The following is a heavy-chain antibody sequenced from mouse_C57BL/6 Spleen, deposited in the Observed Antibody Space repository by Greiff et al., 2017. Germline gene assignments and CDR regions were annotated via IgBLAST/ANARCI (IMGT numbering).Heavy chain of an antibody. CDR1: GFTFSSYA. Sequence: EVKLVESGEGLVKPGGSLKLSCAASGFTFSSYAMSWVRQTPEKRLEWVAYISSGGDYIYYADTVKGRFTISRDNARNTLYLQMSSLKSEDTAMYYCTRGDYYGSSIDDWGQGTTLTVSS. CDR2: ISSGGDYI. D-gene: IGHD1-1*01. J-gene: IGHJ2*01. V-gene: IGHV5-9-1*02. CDR3: TRGDYYGSSIDD.